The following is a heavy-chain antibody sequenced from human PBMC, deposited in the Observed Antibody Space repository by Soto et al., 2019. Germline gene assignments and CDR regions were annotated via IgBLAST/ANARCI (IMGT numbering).Heavy chain of an antibody. CDR2: IGGSGGST. Sequence: GGSLRLSCAASGFTFSIYAMRWVRQAPGKGLEWVSGIGGSGGSTYYADSVKGRFTISRDNSKNTLYLQMNSLRAEDTAVYYCAKDDLVVAATCLDYWGQGTLVTVSS. CDR3: AKDDLVVAATCLDY. V-gene: IGHV3-23*01. CDR1: GFTFSIYA. J-gene: IGHJ4*02. D-gene: IGHD2-15*01.